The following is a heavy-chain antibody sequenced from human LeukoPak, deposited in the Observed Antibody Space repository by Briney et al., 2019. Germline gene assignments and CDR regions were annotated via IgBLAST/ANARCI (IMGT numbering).Heavy chain of an antibody. D-gene: IGHD3-10*01. CDR2: IDPNSGDT. V-gene: IGHV1-2*02. CDR1: GYTFAGYY. CDR3: ARDRGYGVDY. Sequence: ASVKVSCKASGYTFAGYYVHWVRQAPGQGLEWMGWIDPNSGDTKYVQRFQGRVTMTRDTSISTAYMDLSRLTSDDTAVYYCARDRGYGVDYWGQGTLVTVSS. J-gene: IGHJ4*02.